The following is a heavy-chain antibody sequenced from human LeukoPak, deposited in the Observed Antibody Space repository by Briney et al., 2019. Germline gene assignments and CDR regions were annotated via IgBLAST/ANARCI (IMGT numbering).Heavy chain of an antibody. Sequence: GGSLRLSCTASGFTFINYSMNWVRQAPGKGLEWVSSISTNSAFIYYADSVRGRFTISRDNSKNTLYLQMNSLRAEDTAVFYCAKDRDDYVWGSYLGAFEIWGQGTMVTVSS. V-gene: IGHV3-21*04. D-gene: IGHD3-16*01. CDR2: ISTNSAFI. CDR3: AKDRDDYVWGSYLGAFEI. CDR1: GFTFINYS. J-gene: IGHJ3*02.